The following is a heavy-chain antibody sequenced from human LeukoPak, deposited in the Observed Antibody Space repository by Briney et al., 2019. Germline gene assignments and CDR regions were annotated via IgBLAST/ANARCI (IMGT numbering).Heavy chain of an antibody. CDR2: ISGYNGNT. CDR1: GYTFTSYG. CDR3: ARDPTIFGVAGTNWFDP. Sequence: ASVKVSCKAPGYTFTSYGISWVRQAPGQGLEWMGWISGYNGNTNYAQKFQGRVTMTTDTSTSTAYMELRSLRSDDTAVYYCARDPTIFGVAGTNWFDPRGQGTLVTVSS. V-gene: IGHV1-18*01. D-gene: IGHD3-3*01. J-gene: IGHJ5*02.